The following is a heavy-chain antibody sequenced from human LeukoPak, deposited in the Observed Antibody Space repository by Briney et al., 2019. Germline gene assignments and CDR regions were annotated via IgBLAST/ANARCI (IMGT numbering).Heavy chain of an antibody. CDR3: ALSSGWPRGGWFDP. V-gene: IGHV4-31*03. J-gene: IGHJ5*01. Sequence: SSETLSLTCTVSGGSISSGGYYWSWIRQHPGKGLEWIGYIYYSGSTYYNPSLKSRVTISVDTSKNQFSLKLSSVTAADTAVYYCALSSGWPRGGWFDPWGQGTTVTVSS. D-gene: IGHD6-19*01. CDR1: GGSISSGGYY. CDR2: IYYSGST.